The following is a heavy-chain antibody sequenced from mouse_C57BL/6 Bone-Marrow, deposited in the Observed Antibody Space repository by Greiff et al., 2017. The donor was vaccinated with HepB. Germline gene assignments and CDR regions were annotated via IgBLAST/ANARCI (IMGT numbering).Heavy chain of an antibody. Sequence: EVMLVESGGGLVQSGRSLRLSCATSGFTFSDFYMEWVRQAPGKGLEWIAASRNKANDYTTEYSAPVKGRFIVSRDTSQSSLYLQMNALRAEDTAIYYCARGDEKGFAYWGQGTLVTVSA. J-gene: IGHJ3*01. CDR1: GFTFSDFY. CDR3: ARGDEKGFAY. CDR2: SRNKANDYTT. V-gene: IGHV7-1*01.